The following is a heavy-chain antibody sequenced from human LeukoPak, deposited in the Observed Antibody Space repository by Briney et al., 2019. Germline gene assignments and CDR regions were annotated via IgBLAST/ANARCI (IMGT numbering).Heavy chain of an antibody. Sequence: ASVKVSCKTSGYTFTSYDIDWVRQATGQGLEWMGWMNPNSGNTGYAQKFQGRVTITRNTSISTAYMELSSLRSEDTAVYYCARDVNRRALDIWGQGTTVTVSP. V-gene: IGHV1-8*03. CDR3: ARDVNRRALDI. J-gene: IGHJ3*02. D-gene: IGHD1-14*01. CDR2: MNPNSGNT. CDR1: GYTFTSYD.